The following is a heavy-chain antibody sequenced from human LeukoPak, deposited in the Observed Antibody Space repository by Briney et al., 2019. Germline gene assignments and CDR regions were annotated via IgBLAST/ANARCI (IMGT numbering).Heavy chain of an antibody. CDR3: ARAYRYSSGWYWPTPEKLDY. Sequence: ASVKVSCKDSGGTFSSYAISWVRHAPGQGLEWMGGIIPIFGTANYAQKFQGRVTITADESTSTAYMELSSLRSEDTAVYYCARAYRYSSGWYWPTPEKLDYWGQGTLVTVSS. D-gene: IGHD6-19*01. CDR2: IIPIFGTA. CDR1: GGTFSSYA. J-gene: IGHJ4*02. V-gene: IGHV1-69*13.